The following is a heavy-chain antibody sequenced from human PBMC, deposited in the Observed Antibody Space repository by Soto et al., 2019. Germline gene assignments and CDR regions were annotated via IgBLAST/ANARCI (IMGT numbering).Heavy chain of an antibody. J-gene: IGHJ4*02. Sequence: SETLSLTGSVSGVSLTSGTYHWSWSRQHPRKGLGWIGYSVYTGSTDYNPSRKSRVNISVDTSKNQFSLKLTSVPAPDPAVYDRASTGNFFNYLYQGTLVAVS. CDR3: ASTGNFFNY. V-gene: IGHV4-31*03. CDR1: GVSLTSGTYH. CDR2: SVYTGST.